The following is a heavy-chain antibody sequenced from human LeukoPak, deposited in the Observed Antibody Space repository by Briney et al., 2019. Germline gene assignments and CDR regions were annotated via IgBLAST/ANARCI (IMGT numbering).Heavy chain of an antibody. V-gene: IGHV1-3*01. CDR2: INAGNGNT. J-gene: IGHJ3*02. CDR3: AREPANQVGAWAHGAFDI. D-gene: IGHD1-26*01. Sequence: ASVKVSCKAAGYTFTSYAMHWVRQAPGQRLEWMGWINAGNGNTKYSQKFQGRVTITRDTSASTAYTELSSLRSEDTAVYYCAREPANQVGAWAHGAFDIWGQGTMVTVSS. CDR1: GYTFTSYA.